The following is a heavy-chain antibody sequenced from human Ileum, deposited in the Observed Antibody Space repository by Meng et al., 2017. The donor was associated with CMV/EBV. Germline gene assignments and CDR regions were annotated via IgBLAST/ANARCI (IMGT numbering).Heavy chain of an antibody. CDR3: AKDYYYGSGSYFQYCFDY. CDR1: GFTFSSYA. CDR2: ISGSGGST. D-gene: IGHD3-10*01. J-gene: IGHJ4*02. Sequence: GESLKISCAASGFTFSSYAMSWVRQAPGKGLEWVSAISGSGGSTYYADSVKGRFTISRDNSKNTLYLQMNSLRAEDTAVYYCAKDYYYGSGSYFQYCFDYWGQGTRVTGYS. V-gene: IGHV3-23*01.